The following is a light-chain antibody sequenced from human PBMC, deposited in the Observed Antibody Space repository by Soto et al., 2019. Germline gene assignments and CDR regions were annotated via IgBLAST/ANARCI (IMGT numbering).Light chain of an antibody. CDR3: QQRNNWPYT. CDR2: DAS. CDR1: QSIGNY. Sequence: EIVLTQSPAILSLSPGETTTLSCRARQSIGNYLAWYQHKPGQAPRLLIYDASYRATGIPARFSGSGSGTDFTLTISNLEPEDFAVYYCQQRNNWPYTFGQGTKLEIK. V-gene: IGKV3-11*01. J-gene: IGKJ2*01.